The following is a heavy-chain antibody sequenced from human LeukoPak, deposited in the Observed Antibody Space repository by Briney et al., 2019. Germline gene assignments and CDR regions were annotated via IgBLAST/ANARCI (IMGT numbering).Heavy chain of an antibody. V-gene: IGHV3-66*01. CDR3: ARVDRAVGAHFDY. CDR2: IYSGGST. CDR1: GFTVSSNY. Sequence: PGGSLRLSCAASGFTVSSNYMSWVRQAPGKGLEWVSVIYSGGSTYYADSVKGRFTISRDNSKNTLYLQMNSLRAEDTAVYYCARVDRAVGAHFDYWGQGTLVTVSS. J-gene: IGHJ4*02. D-gene: IGHD1-26*01.